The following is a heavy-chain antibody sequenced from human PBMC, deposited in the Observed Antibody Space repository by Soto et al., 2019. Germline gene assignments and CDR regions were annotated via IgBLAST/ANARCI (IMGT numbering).Heavy chain of an antibody. CDR1: GFTFSSYG. CDR3: AKESRGRGIVGATTSPHFDY. J-gene: IGHJ4*02. D-gene: IGHD1-26*01. CDR2: ISYDGSNK. Sequence: LRLSCAASGFTFSSYGMHWVRQAPGKGLEWVAVISYDGSNKYYADSVKGRFTISRDNSKNTLYLQMNSLRAEDTAVYYCAKESRGRGIVGATTSPHFDYWGQGTLVTVSS. V-gene: IGHV3-30*18.